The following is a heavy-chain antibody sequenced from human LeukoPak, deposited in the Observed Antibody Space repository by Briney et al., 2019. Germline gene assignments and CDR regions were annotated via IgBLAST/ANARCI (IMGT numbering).Heavy chain of an antibody. J-gene: IGHJ4*02. CDR2: ISAFNGNT. Sequence: ASVKVSFTASGFTFTSYGFSWVRQAPGQGLEWMGWISAFNGNTNYAQKVQGRVTMTTDTSTSAAYMELRSLRSDDTAVYYCAREAAGQANRDFFDYWGQGTLVTVSS. CDR1: GFTFTSYG. CDR3: AREAAGQANRDFFDY. V-gene: IGHV1-18*01. D-gene: IGHD1-14*01.